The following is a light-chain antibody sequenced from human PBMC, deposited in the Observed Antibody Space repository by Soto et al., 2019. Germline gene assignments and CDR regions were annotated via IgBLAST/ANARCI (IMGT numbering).Light chain of an antibody. V-gene: IGKV3-15*01. CDR1: QSVRSN. CDR2: GAS. J-gene: IGKJ2*01. CDR3: QQYNDWPLT. Sequence: EIVMTQSPVTLSVSPGERATLSCRASQSVRSNLAWYQQKPGQAPGLLIYGASTRATGIPARFSGSESGTEFTLTISSLQSEDFAVYYCQQYNDWPLTFGQGTKLEIK.